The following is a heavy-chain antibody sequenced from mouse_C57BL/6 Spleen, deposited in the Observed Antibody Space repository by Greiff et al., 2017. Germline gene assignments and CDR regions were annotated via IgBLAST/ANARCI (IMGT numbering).Heavy chain of an antibody. CDR1: GYTFTSYT. Sequence: QVQLQQSGAELARPGASVKMSCKASGYTFTSYTMHWVKQRPGQGLEWIGYINPSSGYTKYNQKFKDKATLTADKSSSTAYMQLSSLTSEDSAVYHCARSDPYEYFDVWGTGTTVTVSS. CDR3: ARSDPYEYFDV. J-gene: IGHJ1*03. CDR2: INPSSGYT. D-gene: IGHD1-1*01. V-gene: IGHV1-4*01.